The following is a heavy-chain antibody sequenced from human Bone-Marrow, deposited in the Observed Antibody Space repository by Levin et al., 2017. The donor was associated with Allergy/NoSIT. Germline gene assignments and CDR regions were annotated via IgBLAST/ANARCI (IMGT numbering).Heavy chain of an antibody. Sequence: ASVKVSCKASGYTFTTYDINWVRQATGQGLEWVGWMNPDSGNTGHAQKFQDRVTITRDASKITAYMELSSLRSENTAVYYCARVAQGRIGVAGTGGFDDWGQGTLVTVSS. CDR3: ARVAQGRIGVAGTGGFDD. J-gene: IGHJ4*02. D-gene: IGHD6-19*01. CDR1: GYTFTTYD. CDR2: MNPDSGNT. V-gene: IGHV1-8*01.